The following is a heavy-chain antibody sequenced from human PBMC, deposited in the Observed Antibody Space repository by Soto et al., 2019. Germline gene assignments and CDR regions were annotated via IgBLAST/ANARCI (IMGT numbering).Heavy chain of an antibody. D-gene: IGHD1-7*01. V-gene: IGHV3-64*01. CDR3: VRRVSGNYDY. Sequence: EVQLAESGGNMVQPGGSLRLSCVASGFTFNNYDMHWVRQAPGKGLEYVSSFSSNGGTTYYGNSVKGRFTISRDNSKNTLYLQMGSLRPEDMAVYYCVRRVSGNYDYWGQGTLVTVSS. CDR1: GFTFNNYD. CDR2: FSSNGGTT. J-gene: IGHJ4*02.